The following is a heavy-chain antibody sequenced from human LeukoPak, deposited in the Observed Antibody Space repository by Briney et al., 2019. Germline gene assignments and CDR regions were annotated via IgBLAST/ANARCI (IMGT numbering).Heavy chain of an antibody. V-gene: IGHV3-23*01. CDR3: AKDRDDYGDFAFDS. Sequence: GGSLRLSCAASGFTFSSYYMHWVRQVPGKGLEWVSSISRSGDRTYYADAMKGRFTISRDNAKNTLFLQMNSLRVADTAVYYCAKDRDDYGDFAFDSWGQGTQVTVSS. J-gene: IGHJ4*02. D-gene: IGHD4-17*01. CDR1: GFTFSSYY. CDR2: ISRSGDRT.